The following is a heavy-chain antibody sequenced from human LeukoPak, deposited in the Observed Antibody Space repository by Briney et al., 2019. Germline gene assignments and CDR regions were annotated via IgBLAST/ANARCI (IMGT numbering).Heavy chain of an antibody. CDR2: INHSGST. CDR3: ARGMPYYDFWSGYRPYFDY. V-gene: IGHV4-34*01. Sequence: SETLSLTCAVYGGSFSGYYWSWIRQPPGKGLEWIGEINHSGSTNYNPSLKSRVTISVDTSKNQFSLKLSSVTAADTAVYYYARGMPYYDFWSGYRPYFDYWGQGTLVTVSS. D-gene: IGHD3-3*01. J-gene: IGHJ4*02. CDR1: GGSFSGYY.